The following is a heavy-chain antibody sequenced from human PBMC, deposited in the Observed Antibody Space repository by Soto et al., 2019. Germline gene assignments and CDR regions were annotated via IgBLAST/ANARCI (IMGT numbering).Heavy chain of an antibody. CDR1: GFTLKNFA. V-gene: IGHV3-33*01. Sequence: QVQLVESGGGVVQPGMSLRLSCAASGFTLKNFAMHWVRQAPGKGLEWVAMIWYDAVGKYYADSVKGRFTISRDHSKDTLSLQMDSLTAEDTAVYYCARDWNAGIFDYWGQGTLVTVSS. CDR3: ARDWNAGIFDY. D-gene: IGHD1-1*01. J-gene: IGHJ4*02. CDR2: IWYDAVGK.